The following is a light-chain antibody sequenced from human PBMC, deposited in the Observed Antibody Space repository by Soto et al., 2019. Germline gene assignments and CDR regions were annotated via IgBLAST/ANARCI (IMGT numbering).Light chain of an antibody. CDR1: NSDIGGYNY. J-gene: IGLJ2*01. CDR3: SSYTSRSTLGV. CDR2: DVS. Sequence: QSALTQPASVSGSPGQSITISCTGTNSDIGGYNYVSWYQQHPGKAPKLMIYDVSNRPSGVSSRFSGSKSGNTASLTISGLQDEDEADYYCSSYTSRSTLGVFGGGTKLTVL. V-gene: IGLV2-14*03.